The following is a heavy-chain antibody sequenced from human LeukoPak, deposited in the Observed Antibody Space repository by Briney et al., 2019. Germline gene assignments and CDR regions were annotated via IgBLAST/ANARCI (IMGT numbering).Heavy chain of an antibody. CDR3: ARVFSGDYYDYFDY. Sequence: GGSLRLSCAASGFTFSSYWMSWVRQAPGKGLEWVANIKQDGSEKYYVDSVKGRFTISRDNAKNSLYLQMNSLRAEDTAVYYCARVFSGDYYDYFDYWGQGTLVTVSS. CDR2: IKQDGSEK. CDR1: GFTFSSYW. J-gene: IGHJ4*02. V-gene: IGHV3-7*01. D-gene: IGHD1-26*01.